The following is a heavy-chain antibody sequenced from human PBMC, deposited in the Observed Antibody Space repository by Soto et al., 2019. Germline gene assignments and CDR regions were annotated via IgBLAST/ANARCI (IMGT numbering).Heavy chain of an antibody. Sequence: GGSLRLSCAASGFTFSSYWMSWVRQAPGKGLEWVANIKQDGSAKYYWDSVKGRFNISRDNAKNSLYLQMNSLRAEDTAVYYCARDLWFGELLGLNWFDPWGQGTLVTVSS. CDR1: GFTFSSYW. CDR2: IKQDGSAK. V-gene: IGHV3-7*01. CDR3: ARDLWFGELLGLNWFDP. J-gene: IGHJ5*02. D-gene: IGHD3-10*01.